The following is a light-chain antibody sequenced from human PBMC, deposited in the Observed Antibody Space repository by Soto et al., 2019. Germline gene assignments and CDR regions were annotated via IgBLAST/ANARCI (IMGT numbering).Light chain of an antibody. CDR3: QQYSSSPPEFT. J-gene: IGKJ3*01. Sequence: EIVLTQSPGTLSVSPGERFTLSCRASQMFNSNYLSWYQQRPVQAPRLLIFGASYRATGIPDRFSGSGSGTDFTLTISRLEPEDFAVYYCQQYSSSPPEFTFGPGTKVDSK. CDR1: QMFNSNY. CDR2: GAS. V-gene: IGKV3-20*01.